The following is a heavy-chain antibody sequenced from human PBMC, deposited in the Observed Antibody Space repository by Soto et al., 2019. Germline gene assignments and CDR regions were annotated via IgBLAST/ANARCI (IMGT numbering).Heavy chain of an antibody. CDR3: ARHGIVGSYVFWHLDY. Sequence: QVQLVQSGAEVKKPGASVKVSCKASGYTFTDYAMHWVRQAPGQRLEWMGWINAGNGNTKYSQKFQGRVTITRDTSASTAYMELSSLRSEDTAVYYCARHGIVGSYVFWHLDYWGQGTLVTVSS. V-gene: IGHV1-3*01. CDR2: INAGNGNT. J-gene: IGHJ4*02. D-gene: IGHD1-26*01. CDR1: GYTFTDYA.